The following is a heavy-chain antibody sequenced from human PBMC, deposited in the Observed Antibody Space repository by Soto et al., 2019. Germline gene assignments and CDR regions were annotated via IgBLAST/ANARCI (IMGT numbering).Heavy chain of an antibody. J-gene: IGHJ4*02. CDR1: GYSFTSYW. V-gene: IGHV5-51*01. CDR3: ARHGPYDILTGYSFPLDY. D-gene: IGHD3-9*01. CDR2: IYPGDSDT. Sequence: GESLKISCKGSGYSFTSYWIGWVRQMPGKGLEWMGIIYPGDSDTRHSPSFQGQVTISADKSISTAYLQWSSLKASDTAMYYCARHGPYDILTGYSFPLDYWGQGTLVTVSS.